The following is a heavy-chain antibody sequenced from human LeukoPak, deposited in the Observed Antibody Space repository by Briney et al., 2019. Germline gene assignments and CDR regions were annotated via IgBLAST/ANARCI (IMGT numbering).Heavy chain of an antibody. Sequence: SVKVSCKASGGTFSSYAISWVRQAPGQGLEWMGRIIPILGIANYAQKFQGRVTITADKSTSTAYMELSSLRSEDTAVYYCARDLGAAAGTSPYYFDYWGQGTLVTVSS. J-gene: IGHJ4*02. CDR1: GGTFSSYA. V-gene: IGHV1-69*04. CDR2: IIPILGIA. D-gene: IGHD6-13*01. CDR3: ARDLGAAAGTSPYYFDY.